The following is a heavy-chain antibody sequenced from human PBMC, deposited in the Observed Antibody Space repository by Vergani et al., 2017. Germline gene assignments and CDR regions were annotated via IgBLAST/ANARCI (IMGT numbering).Heavy chain of an antibody. J-gene: IGHJ4*02. V-gene: IGHV3-23*01. D-gene: IGHD1-26*01. Sequence: EVQLLESGGSLKQPGGSVRLSCAASGFTLSTYAMHWVRRAPGKGLEWVSALTGGGGSTYYADSFKGRFILSGDNSRDTLYLQMNSLRPEDTATYYCVKEAGSYGNFFDSWGRETLVTVSS. CDR3: VKEAGSYGNFFDS. CDR2: LTGGGGST. CDR1: GFTLSTYA.